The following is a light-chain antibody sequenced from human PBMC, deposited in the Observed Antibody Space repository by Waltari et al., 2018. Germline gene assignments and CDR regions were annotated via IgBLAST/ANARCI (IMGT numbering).Light chain of an antibody. J-gene: IGLJ3*02. Sequence: QLVLPLSPSASTSPGPSAKTTCQLSRGHIHNVIAWLQQRQEKGPRYLMKVNSDGSHSKGAEIPDRFSCSSSGAERYLTSSNLQSEDEADYFCQTGGHGTWVFGGGTTLTVL. CDR2: VNSDGSH. CDR3: QTGGHGTWV. CDR1: RGHIHNV. V-gene: IGLV4-69*01.